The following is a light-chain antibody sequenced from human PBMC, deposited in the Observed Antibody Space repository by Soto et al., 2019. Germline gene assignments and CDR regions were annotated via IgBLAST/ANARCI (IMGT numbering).Light chain of an antibody. Sequence: QSALTQPPSLSGSPGQSVTISCTGTTNDVGNYNRVSWYQQPPGTAPKLMIYEVTNRPSGVPDRFSGSKSGNTASLTISGVQAEDEADYYCSSYTSSSTVVFGGGTKLTVL. CDR2: EVT. V-gene: IGLV2-18*02. J-gene: IGLJ2*01. CDR3: SSYTSSSTVV. CDR1: TNDVGNYNR.